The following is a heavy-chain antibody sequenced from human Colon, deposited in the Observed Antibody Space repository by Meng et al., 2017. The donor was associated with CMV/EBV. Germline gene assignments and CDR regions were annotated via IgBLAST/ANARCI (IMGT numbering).Heavy chain of an antibody. Sequence: GGSLRLSCSVSGFSVNDKSMTWVRQAPGMGLEWISVIYSGGSTNYAASVKGRFTISRDISKNTLYLQMNSLTAGDTAVYYCARDMYYFESSGSYWGQGTLVTVSS. V-gene: IGHV3-66*02. J-gene: IGHJ4*02. CDR2: IYSGGST. CDR3: ARDMYYFESSGSY. CDR1: GFSVNDKS. D-gene: IGHD3-22*01.